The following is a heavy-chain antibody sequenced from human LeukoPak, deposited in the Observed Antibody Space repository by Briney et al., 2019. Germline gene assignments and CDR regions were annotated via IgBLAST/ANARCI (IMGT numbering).Heavy chain of an antibody. J-gene: IGHJ4*02. Sequence: GGSLRLSCAASGFTVSSNYMSWVRQAPGKGLEWVSVIYSGGSTYYADSVKGRFTISRDNSKNTLYLQMNSLRAEDTAVYYCAKDTDSSGWRSVFDYWGQGTLVTVSS. CDR1: GFTVSSNY. D-gene: IGHD6-19*01. V-gene: IGHV3-53*05. CDR3: AKDTDSSGWRSVFDY. CDR2: IYSGGST.